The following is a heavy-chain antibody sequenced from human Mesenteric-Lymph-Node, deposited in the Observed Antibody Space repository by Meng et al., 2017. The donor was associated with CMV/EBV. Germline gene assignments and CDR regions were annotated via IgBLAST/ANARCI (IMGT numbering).Heavy chain of an antibody. Sequence: GESLKISCAASGFTFSSYGMHWVRQAPGKGLEWVAFIRYDGSNKYYADSVKGRFTISRDNAKNSLYLQMNSLRAEDTAVYYCARVGTSDFWSGYYASYFDYWGQGTLVTVSS. J-gene: IGHJ4*02. CDR3: ARVGTSDFWSGYYASYFDY. CDR1: GFTFSSYG. CDR2: IRYDGSNK. V-gene: IGHV3-30*02. D-gene: IGHD3-3*01.